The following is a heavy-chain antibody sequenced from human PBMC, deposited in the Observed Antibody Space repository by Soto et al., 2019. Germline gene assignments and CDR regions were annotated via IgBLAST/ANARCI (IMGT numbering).Heavy chain of an antibody. D-gene: IGHD2-15*01. J-gene: IGHJ6*02. Sequence: GGSLRLSCAASGFTFSSYGMHWVRQAPGKGLEWVAVISYDGSNKYYADSVKGRFTISRDNSKNTLYLQMNSLRAEDTAVYYCAKSGGRACSGGSCYPRSYYYGMDVWGQGTTVTVSS. CDR2: ISYDGSNK. CDR3: AKSGGRACSGGSCYPRSYYYGMDV. CDR1: GFTFSSYG. V-gene: IGHV3-30*18.